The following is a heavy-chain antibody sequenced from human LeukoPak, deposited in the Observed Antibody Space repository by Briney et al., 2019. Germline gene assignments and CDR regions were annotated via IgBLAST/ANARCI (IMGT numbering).Heavy chain of an antibody. CDR1: GFIVSNNH. CDR3: ARESWGPVGP. V-gene: IGHV3-66*02. CDR2: TYTDTSG. D-gene: IGHD7-27*01. Sequence: GGSLRLSCAASGFIVSNNHMSWVRQAPGKGLEWVSLTYTDTSGYYADSVKGRFTISRDNSKNTLNLQMNSLRVEDTAVYYCARESWGPVGPWGQGTLVTVSS. J-gene: IGHJ5*02.